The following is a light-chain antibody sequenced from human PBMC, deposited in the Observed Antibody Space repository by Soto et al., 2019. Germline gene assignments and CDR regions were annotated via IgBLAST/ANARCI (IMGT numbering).Light chain of an antibody. CDR2: GAS. V-gene: IGKV3-20*01. CDR3: QQYGSSPWT. J-gene: IGKJ1*01. Sequence: EIVLTHSPGTLSLSPGERATLYCRASQNLGSGYLAWYQQKPGQAPRLLIYGASSRATGIPDRSSGSGSGTDFTLTISRLEPEDFAVYYCQQYGSSPWTFGQGTKVDIK. CDR1: QNLGSGY.